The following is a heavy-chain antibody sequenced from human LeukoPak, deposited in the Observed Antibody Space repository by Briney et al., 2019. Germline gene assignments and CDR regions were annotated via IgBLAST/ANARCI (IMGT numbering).Heavy chain of an antibody. J-gene: IGHJ6*03. CDR3: ARSYDTGGSYYGSYYYYMDV. CDR1: GGSLSSNY. Sequence: SETLSLTCTVSGGSLSSNYWSWLRQPAGKGLEGVGSIYYRGTTNYNPPPTRRGTISVDTCKNHFPLKLSSVTAADTAVYFCARSYDTGGSYYGSYYYYMDVWGKGTTVTVSS. V-gene: IGHV4-59*01. D-gene: IGHD3-22*01. CDR2: IYYRGTT.